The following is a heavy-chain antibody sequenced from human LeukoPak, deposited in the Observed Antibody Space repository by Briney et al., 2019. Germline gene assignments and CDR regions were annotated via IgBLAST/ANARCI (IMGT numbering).Heavy chain of an antibody. CDR3: AIGFYGFSY. CDR1: GLSFSTYW. D-gene: IGHD3-3*01. Sequence: GGSLRLSCAASGLSFSTYWMPWVRQAPGEGLVWVSRINSDGSSTSYADSVKGRVIISRDSARNTLYLQVNSLRAEDTAVYYCAIGFYGFSYWGQGTLVTVSS. CDR2: INSDGSST. V-gene: IGHV3-74*01. J-gene: IGHJ4*02.